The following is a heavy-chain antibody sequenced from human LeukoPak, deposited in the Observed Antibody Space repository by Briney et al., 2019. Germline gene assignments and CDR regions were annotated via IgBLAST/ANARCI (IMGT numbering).Heavy chain of an antibody. Sequence: GGSPRLSCAGSGFTFSSYGMHWVRQAPGKGLEWVAFIRYDGSNKYYADSVKGRFTISRDNSKNTLYLQMNSLRAEDTAVYYCAKASGVDYYDSSGYLDYFDYWGQGTLVTVSS. CDR1: GFTFSSYG. V-gene: IGHV3-30*02. CDR3: AKASGVDYYDSSGYLDYFDY. J-gene: IGHJ4*02. D-gene: IGHD3-22*01. CDR2: IRYDGSNK.